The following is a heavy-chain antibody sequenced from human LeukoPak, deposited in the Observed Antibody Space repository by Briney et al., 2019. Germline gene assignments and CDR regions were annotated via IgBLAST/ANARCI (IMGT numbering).Heavy chain of an antibody. V-gene: IGHV4-38-2*02. J-gene: IGHJ4*02. D-gene: IGHD1-26*01. CDR3: ARGRVGGPRSGTYFDY. CDR2: IFHSGTT. CDR1: GHSMSSAYS. Sequence: SETLSLTCTVSGHSMSSAYSWGWLRQPPGKGLEWIGSIFHSGTTYYNPSLKSRVTISLDTSTNQFSLKLTSVTAADTAVYYCARGRVGGPRSGTYFDYWGQGTLVTVSS.